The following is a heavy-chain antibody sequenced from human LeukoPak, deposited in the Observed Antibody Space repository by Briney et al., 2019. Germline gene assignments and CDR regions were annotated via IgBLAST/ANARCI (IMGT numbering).Heavy chain of an antibody. D-gene: IGHD3-3*01. J-gene: IGHJ4*02. CDR3: AKDLWSAYYNDY. CDR1: GFTFSSYA. CDR2: ISGSAIST. Sequence: AGGSLRLSCAASGFTFSSYAMSWIRQAPGKGLEWVSSISGSAISTYYADSVKGRFTTSRDNFKNTLYLQMNSLRAEDTAVYYCAKDLWSAYYNDYWGQGTLVTVSS. V-gene: IGHV3-23*01.